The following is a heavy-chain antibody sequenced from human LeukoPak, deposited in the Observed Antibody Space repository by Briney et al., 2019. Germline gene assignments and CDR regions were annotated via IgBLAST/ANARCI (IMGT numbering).Heavy chain of an antibody. CDR3: ARQVAGTFFDAFDI. CDR2: INPNSGGT. D-gene: IGHD6-19*01. V-gene: IGHV1-2*02. J-gene: IGHJ3*02. CDR1: GYTFTGYY. Sequence: GASVKVSCKASGYTFTGYYMHWVRQAPGQGLEWMGWINPNSGGTNYAQKFQGRVTMTRDTSISTAYMELSRLRSDDTAVYYCARQVAGTFFDAFDIWGQGTMVTVSS.